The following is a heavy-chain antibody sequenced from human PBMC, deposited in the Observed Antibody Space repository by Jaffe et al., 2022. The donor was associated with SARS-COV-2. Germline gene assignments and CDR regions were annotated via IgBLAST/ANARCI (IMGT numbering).Heavy chain of an antibody. CDR3: ARSQQEQLWRDKPCNWFDP. J-gene: IGHJ5*02. V-gene: IGHV4-34*01. Sequence: QVQLQQWGAGLLKPSETLSLTCAVYGGSFSGYYWSWIRQPPGKGLEWIGEINHSGSTNYNPSLKSRVTISVDTSKNQFSLKLSSVTAADTAVYYCARSQQEQLWRDKPCNWFDPWGQGTLVTVSS. CDR2: INHSGST. D-gene: IGHD5-18*01. CDR1: GGSFSGYY.